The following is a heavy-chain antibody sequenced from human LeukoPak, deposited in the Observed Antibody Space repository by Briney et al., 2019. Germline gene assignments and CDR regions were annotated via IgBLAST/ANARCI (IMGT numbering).Heavy chain of an antibody. CDR2: INHSGCT. CDR1: GGSFSGYY. CDR3: ARGEAAAGTDY. V-gene: IGHV4-34*01. Sequence: SETLSLTCAVYGGSFSGYYWSWIRQPPGKGLEWIGEINHSGCTNYNPSLKSRVTISVDTSKNQFSLKLSSVTAADTAVYYCARGEAAAGTDYWGQGTLVTVSS. J-gene: IGHJ4*02. D-gene: IGHD6-13*01.